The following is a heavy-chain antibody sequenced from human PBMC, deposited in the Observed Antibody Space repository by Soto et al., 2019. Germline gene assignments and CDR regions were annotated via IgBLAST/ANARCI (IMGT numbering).Heavy chain of an antibody. CDR1: GFTFSSYA. J-gene: IGHJ4*02. Sequence: QVQLVESGGGVVQPGRSLRLSCAASGFTFSSYAMHWVRQAPGKGLEWVAVISYDGSNKYYADSVKGRFTISRDNSKNTLYLQMNSLRGEDTAVYYCARTPPLYSSCYYSPVYYFDYWGQGTLVTVSS. D-gene: IGHD3-22*01. CDR3: ARTPPLYSSCYYSPVYYFDY. CDR2: ISYDGSNK. V-gene: IGHV3-30-3*01.